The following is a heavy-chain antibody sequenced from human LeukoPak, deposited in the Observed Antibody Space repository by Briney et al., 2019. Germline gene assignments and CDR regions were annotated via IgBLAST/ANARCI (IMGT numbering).Heavy chain of an antibody. V-gene: IGHV3-48*04. CDR2: ISSSSSTI. CDR3: ARDGPVRLPGFSGYCSGGSCYGAFDI. D-gene: IGHD2-15*01. CDR1: GFTFSSYS. Sequence: GGSLRLSCAASGFTFSSYSMNWVRQAPGKGLEWVSYISSSSSTIYYADSVKGRFTISRDNAKNSLYLQMNSLRAEDTAVYYCARDGPVRLPGFSGYCSGGSCYGAFDIWGQGTMVTVSS. J-gene: IGHJ3*02.